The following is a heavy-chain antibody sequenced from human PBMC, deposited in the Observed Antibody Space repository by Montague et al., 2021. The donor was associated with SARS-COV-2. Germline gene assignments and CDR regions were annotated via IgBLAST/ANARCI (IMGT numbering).Heavy chain of an antibody. CDR2: IGNSGDTI. CDR3: AGDLIQGARRIYYSGMDV. CDR1: GFTFSDYY. V-gene: IGHV3-11*01. Sequence: SLSLSFAASGFTFSDYYMSWIRQAPGKGLEWISYIGNSGDTIYHADSVKGRFTISRDNARNSLYLQMNSLRAEDTAVYYCAGDLIQGARRIYYSGMDVWGQGTMVTVSS. J-gene: IGHJ6*02. D-gene: IGHD3-10*01.